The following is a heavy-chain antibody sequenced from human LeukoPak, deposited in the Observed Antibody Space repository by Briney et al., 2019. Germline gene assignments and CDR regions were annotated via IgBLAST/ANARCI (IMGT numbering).Heavy chain of an antibody. D-gene: IGHD3-22*01. J-gene: IGHJ3*02. CDR1: GGSFSGYY. V-gene: IGHV4-34*01. Sequence: ASETLSLTCAVYGGSFSGYYWSWIRQPPGKGLEWIGEINHSGSTYYNPSLKSRVTISVDTSKNQFSLKLSSVTAADTAVYYCARGPITMIVVVTDDAFDIWGQGTMVTVSS. CDR2: INHSGST. CDR3: ARGPITMIVVVTDDAFDI.